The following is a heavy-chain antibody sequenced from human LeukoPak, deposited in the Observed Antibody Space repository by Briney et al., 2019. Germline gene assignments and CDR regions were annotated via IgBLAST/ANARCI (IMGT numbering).Heavy chain of an antibody. D-gene: IGHD2-15*01. J-gene: IGHJ6*03. CDR1: GYTLTELS. CDR2: FDPEDGET. Sequence: ASVKVSCKVSGYTLTELSMHWVRQAPGKGLEWMGGFDPEDGETIYAQKFQGRVTMTEDTSTDTAYMELSSLRSEDTAVYYCARNPPPDCSGGSCYGYYYYYMDVWGKGTTVTVSS. CDR3: ARNPPPDCSGGSCYGYYYYYMDV. V-gene: IGHV1-24*01.